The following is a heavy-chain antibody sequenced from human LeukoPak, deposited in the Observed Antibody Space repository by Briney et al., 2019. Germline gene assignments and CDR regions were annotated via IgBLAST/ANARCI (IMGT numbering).Heavy chain of an antibody. Sequence: GGSLRLSCAASGFTFSSYWMSWVRQAPGTGLEWVANIKQDGSEKYYMDSVKGRFTISRDNAKNSLYLQMNSLRAEDTAVYYCARGINRVLRFLEWFDYWGQGTLVTVSS. CDR2: IKQDGSEK. V-gene: IGHV3-7*01. J-gene: IGHJ4*02. CDR1: GFTFSSYW. D-gene: IGHD3-3*01. CDR3: ARGINRVLRFLEWFDY.